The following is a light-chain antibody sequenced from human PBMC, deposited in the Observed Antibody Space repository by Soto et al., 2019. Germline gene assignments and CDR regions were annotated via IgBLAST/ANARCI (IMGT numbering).Light chain of an antibody. Sequence: IVLTQSPGTLSLSPGERATLSCRASQTGSNSYLAWYRQKPGQAPSLLIYGASSRATGVPDRFSGSGSGTDFTLTISRLEPEDFAVYYCQQYGSSPRTFGQGTKVDIK. CDR3: QQYGSSPRT. V-gene: IGKV3-20*01. J-gene: IGKJ1*01. CDR2: GAS. CDR1: QTGSNSY.